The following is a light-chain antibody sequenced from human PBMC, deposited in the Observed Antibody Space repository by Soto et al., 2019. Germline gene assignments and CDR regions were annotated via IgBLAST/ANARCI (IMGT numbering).Light chain of an antibody. CDR2: DVS. CDR1: SSDVGDYNY. V-gene: IGLV2-11*01. Sequence: QSALTQPRSVSGSPGQSVTISCTGTSSDVGDYNYVSWYQQHPGKAPKLMIYDVSKWPSGVPDRFSGSKSGNTASLTISGLQAEDEADYYCCSYAGSYTEVFGGGTKLTVL. CDR3: CSYAGSYTEV. J-gene: IGLJ2*01.